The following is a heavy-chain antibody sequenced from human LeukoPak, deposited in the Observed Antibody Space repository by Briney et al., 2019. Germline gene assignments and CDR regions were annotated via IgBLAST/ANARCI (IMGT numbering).Heavy chain of an antibody. Sequence: SETLSLTCTVSGGSISSYYWSWIRQPAGMGLEWIGRIYASGSTNYNPSLKSRVTMSVEMSKNQFSPKLSSVTAADTAVYYCASYSSSGAYFDYWGQGTLVTVSS. V-gene: IGHV4-4*07. CDR1: GGSISSYY. J-gene: IGHJ4*02. CDR2: IYASGST. D-gene: IGHD6-6*01. CDR3: ASYSSSGAYFDY.